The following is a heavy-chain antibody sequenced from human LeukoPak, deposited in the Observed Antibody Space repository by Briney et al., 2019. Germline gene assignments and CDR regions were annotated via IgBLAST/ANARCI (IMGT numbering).Heavy chain of an antibody. CDR1: GYTFTSYA. CDR2: INAGNGNT. Sequence: ASVKVSCKASGYTFTSYAMHWVRQAPGQRLEWMGWINAGNGNTKYSQEFQGRVTITRDTSASTAYMELSSLRSEDMAVYYCARAADYYDSSGAFDIWGQGTMVTVSS. J-gene: IGHJ3*02. CDR3: ARAADYYDSSGAFDI. V-gene: IGHV1-3*03. D-gene: IGHD3-22*01.